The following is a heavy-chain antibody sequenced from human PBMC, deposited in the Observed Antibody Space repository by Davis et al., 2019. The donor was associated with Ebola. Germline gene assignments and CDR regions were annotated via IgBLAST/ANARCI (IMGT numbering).Heavy chain of an antibody. D-gene: IGHD2-8*01. Sequence: PGGSLRLSCSASGFTFSSYVMHWVRQAPGKGLEYVSAISSNGGSTYYADSVKGIFTISRDNSKNTVYLQMNSLRAEDTAVYYCAKVVLRGYYGMDVWGQGTTVTVSS. CDR1: GFTFSSYV. CDR2: ISSNGGST. J-gene: IGHJ6*02. V-gene: IGHV3-64*04. CDR3: AKVVLRGYYGMDV.